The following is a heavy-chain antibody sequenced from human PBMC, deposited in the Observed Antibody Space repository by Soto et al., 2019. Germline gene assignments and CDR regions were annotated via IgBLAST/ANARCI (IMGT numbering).Heavy chain of an antibody. J-gene: IGHJ4*02. CDR2: ISYDGGDK. CDR1: GFTFSSYG. D-gene: IGHD2-2*02. V-gene: IGHV3-30*18. CDR3: AKENTFADY. Sequence: GGSLRLSCAASGFTFSSYGMHWVRQAPGKGLEWVADISYDGGDKYYADSVKGRFTISRDNSKNTLYLQMNSLRAEDTAMYYCAKENTFADYRGQGTLVTVSS.